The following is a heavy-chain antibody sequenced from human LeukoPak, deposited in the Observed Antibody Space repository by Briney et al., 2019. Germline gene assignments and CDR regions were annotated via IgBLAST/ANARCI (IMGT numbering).Heavy chain of an antibody. CDR3: VRGQGYCSDIRRSPGYYMDV. D-gene: IGHD2-15*01. CDR2: ISSSGSLV. J-gene: IGHJ6*03. Sequence: PGGSLRLSCEASEFTFSDFGMNWVRQTPGKGLEWISRISSSGSLVNYADSVKGRFTISRDNAKNSMYLQMNSLRVDDAAVYYCVRGQGYCSDIRRSPGYYMDVWGNGTTVTVSS. CDR1: EFTFSDFG. V-gene: IGHV3-21*01.